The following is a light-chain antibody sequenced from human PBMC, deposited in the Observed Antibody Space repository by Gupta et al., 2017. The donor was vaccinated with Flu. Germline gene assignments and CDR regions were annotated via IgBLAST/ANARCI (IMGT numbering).Light chain of an antibody. CDR1: SSDVGGYNL. CDR2: QVT. CDR3: SSYTSSSTLV. Sequence: SITISCTGTSSDVGGYNLVSWYQQYPGKAPKLMIYQVTKRPSGVSNRFSGSKSGNTASLTISGLQTEDEADYYCSSYTSSSTLVFGGGTKLTVL. V-gene: IGLV2-14*02. J-gene: IGLJ2*01.